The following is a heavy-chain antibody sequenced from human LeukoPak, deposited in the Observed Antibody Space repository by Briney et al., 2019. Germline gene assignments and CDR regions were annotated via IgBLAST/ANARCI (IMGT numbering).Heavy chain of an antibody. Sequence: SETLSLTCAVYGGSFSGYYWSWIRQPPGKGLEWIGEINHSGSTNYNPSLKSRVTISVDTSKNQFSLKLSSVTAADTAVYYCARDFSDAFDIWGQGIMVTVSS. J-gene: IGHJ3*02. CDR2: INHSGST. CDR3: ARDFSDAFDI. V-gene: IGHV4-34*01. CDR1: GGSFSGYY.